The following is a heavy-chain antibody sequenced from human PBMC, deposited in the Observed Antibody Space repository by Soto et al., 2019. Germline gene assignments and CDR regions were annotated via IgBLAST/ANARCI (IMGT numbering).Heavy chain of an antibody. CDR3: ARDRVRPLIGWPHRHGVPFNC. J-gene: IGHJ4*02. V-gene: IGHV3-23*01. Sequence: GGSLRLSCAASGFTFSSYAMSWVRQAPGKGLEWVSGISGSGDNTYYADSVKGRFTISRDNAKNSLYLQMNSLRAEDTAVYYCARDRVRPLIGWPHRHGVPFNCWGQGTVVTVS. CDR2: ISGSGDNT. CDR1: GFTFSSYA. D-gene: IGHD3-10*01.